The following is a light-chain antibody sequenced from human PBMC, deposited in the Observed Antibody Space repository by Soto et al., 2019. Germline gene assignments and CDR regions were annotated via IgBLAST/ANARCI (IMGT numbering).Light chain of an antibody. CDR2: LNSDGSH. J-gene: IGLJ3*02. CDR3: QTWGTGIPWV. Sequence: QSVLTQSPSASASLGASVKLTCTLSSGHSSYAIAWHQQQPEKGPRYLMKLNSDGSHSKGDGIPDRFSGSSSGAERYLTSSSLLSEDEADYYCQTWGTGIPWVFGGGTKLTVL. CDR1: SGHSSYA. V-gene: IGLV4-69*01.